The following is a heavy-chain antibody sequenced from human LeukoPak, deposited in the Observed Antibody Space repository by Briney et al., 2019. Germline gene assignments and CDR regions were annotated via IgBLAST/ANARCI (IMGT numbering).Heavy chain of an antibody. CDR1: GASFSSYY. CDR3: ARQGIRGQWLVHFDY. CDR2: IYYSGTT. Sequence: PSETLSLTCSVSGASFSSYYWSWIRQSPGKGPEWIGYIYYSGTTNYNPSLTSRVPISIDTSKNQFSIKLISVTAAATAVYYCARQGIRGQWLVHFDYWGQGTLVTVSS. V-gene: IGHV4-59*08. J-gene: IGHJ4*02. D-gene: IGHD6-19*01.